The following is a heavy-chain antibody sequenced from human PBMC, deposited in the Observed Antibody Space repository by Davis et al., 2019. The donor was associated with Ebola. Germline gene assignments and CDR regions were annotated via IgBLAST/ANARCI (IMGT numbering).Heavy chain of an antibody. D-gene: IGHD2-15*01. V-gene: IGHV3-23*01. CDR2: ISGSGGST. CDR3: TVVVAANLDY. Sequence: GGSLRLSCAASGFTFDDYAMHWVRQAPGKGLEWVSAISGSGGSTYYADSVKGRFTISRDNSKNTLYLQMNSLKTEDTAVYYCTVVVAANLDYWGQGTLVTVSS. CDR1: GFTFDDYA. J-gene: IGHJ4*02.